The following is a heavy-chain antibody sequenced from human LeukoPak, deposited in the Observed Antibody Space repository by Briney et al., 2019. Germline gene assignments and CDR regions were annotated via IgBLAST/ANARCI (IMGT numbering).Heavy chain of an antibody. CDR1: GGTFSSCA. D-gene: IGHD3-9*01. J-gene: IGHJ4*02. CDR3: ARGRYFDWLGRRYYFDY. V-gene: IGHV1-69*13. CDR2: IIPIFGTA. Sequence: GASVKVSCKASGGTFSSCAISWVRQAPGQGLEWMGGIIPIFGTANYAQKFQGRVTITADESTSTAYMELSSLRSEDTAVYYCARGRYFDWLGRRYYFDYWGQGTLVTVSS.